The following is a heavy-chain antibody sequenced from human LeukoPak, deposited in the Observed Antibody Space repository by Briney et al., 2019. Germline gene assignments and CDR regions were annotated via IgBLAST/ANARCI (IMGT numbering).Heavy chain of an antibody. CDR3: ARVGPMRYSGSYFDY. CDR1: GGSFSGYY. CDR2: IYHSGST. D-gene: IGHD1-26*01. V-gene: IGHV4-34*01. Sequence: SETLSLTCAVYGGSFSGYYWSWIRQPPGKGLEWIGSIYHSGSTYYNPSLKSRVTISVDTSKNQFSLKLSSVTAADTAVYYCARVGPMRYSGSYFDYWGQGTLVTVSS. J-gene: IGHJ4*02.